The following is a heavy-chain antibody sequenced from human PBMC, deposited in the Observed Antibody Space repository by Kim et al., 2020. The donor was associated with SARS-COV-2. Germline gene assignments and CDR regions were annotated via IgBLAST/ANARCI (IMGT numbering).Heavy chain of an antibody. CDR2: IYYSEST. D-gene: IGHD2-2*01. Sequence: SETLSLTCTVSGGSISSYYWSWIRQRPGKGLGWIGYIYYSESTNSNHSLKSRVTISVATSKTQFSLKLSPVTAADTAVYYCARHDVVVVAAAMRLYYYYGMDVWGQGSTVTVSS. CDR1: GGSISSYY. J-gene: IGHJ6*02. CDR3: ARHDVVVVAAAMRLYYYYGMDV. V-gene: IGHV4-59*08.